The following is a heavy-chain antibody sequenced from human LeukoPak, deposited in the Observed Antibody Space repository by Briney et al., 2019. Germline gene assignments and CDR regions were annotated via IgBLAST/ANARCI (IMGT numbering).Heavy chain of an antibody. CDR3: ARWGYGGNSASGAFDI. J-gene: IGHJ3*02. Sequence: SETLSLTCSVSGGSISSDYWSWIRQPPGKGLEWIGYIYYSGGTNSDYNPSLKSRVTISLDTSKNQFSLKLSSVTAADTAVYYCARWGYGGNSASGAFDIWGQGSRVTVSS. CDR1: GGSISSDY. CDR2: IYYSGGT. D-gene: IGHD4-23*01. V-gene: IGHV4-59*08.